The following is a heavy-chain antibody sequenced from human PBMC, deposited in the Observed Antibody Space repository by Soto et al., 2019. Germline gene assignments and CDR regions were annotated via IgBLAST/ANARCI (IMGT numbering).Heavy chain of an antibody. CDR1: AFTFSVYA. J-gene: IGHJ3*02. CDR2: VSGSGGST. V-gene: IGHV3-23*01. Sequence: GGSLRLSCAASAFTFSVYAMTWVRQAPGKGLEWVSSVSGSGGSTYYADSVKGRFTLSRDNSRNTLSLQMNTLRAEDTAVYYCAKVRDSSGFDAFDIWGQGTMVTVSS. D-gene: IGHD6-19*01. CDR3: AKVRDSSGFDAFDI.